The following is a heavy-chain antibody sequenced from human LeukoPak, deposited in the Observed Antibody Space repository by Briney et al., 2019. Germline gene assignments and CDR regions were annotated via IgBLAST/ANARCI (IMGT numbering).Heavy chain of an antibody. CDR2: IKQDGSEK. D-gene: IGHD1-1*01. V-gene: IGHV3-7*01. CDR3: ARGNGLGNWNDVEQYYFDY. Sequence: PGGSLRLSCAASGFTFSSYWMSWVRQAPGKGLEWVANIKQDGSEKYYVDSVKGRFTISRDNAKNSLYLQMNSLRAEDTAVYYCARGNGLGNWNDVEQYYFDYWGQGTLVTVSS. CDR1: GFTFSSYW. J-gene: IGHJ4*02.